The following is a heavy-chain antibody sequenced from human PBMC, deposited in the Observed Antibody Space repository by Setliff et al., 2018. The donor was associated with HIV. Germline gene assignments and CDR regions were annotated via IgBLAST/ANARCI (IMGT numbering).Heavy chain of an antibody. CDR3: ARGRSCESDWCWLYYNYYYGMDV. CDR2: ITDDGTA. J-gene: IGHJ6*02. D-gene: IGHD2-8*01. Sequence: KPGGSLRLSCAASGFTFSDYYMSWIRQSPGKGLEWIGEITDDGTATYTSSLKSRVTISLDTSKKQLSLKVTSVTAADTAIYYCARGRSCESDWCWLYYNYYYGMDVWAQGTAVTVSS. CDR1: GFTFSDYY. V-gene: IGHV4-34*01.